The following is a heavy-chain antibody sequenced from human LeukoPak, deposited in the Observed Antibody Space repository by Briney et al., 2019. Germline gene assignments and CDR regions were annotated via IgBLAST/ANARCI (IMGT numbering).Heavy chain of an antibody. CDR2: IYSGGST. D-gene: IGHD6-19*01. V-gene: IGHV3-53*01. CDR3: ARWYSSGYNWFDP. CDR1: GFTFSSYV. Sequence: GGSLRLSCAASGFTFSSYVMSWVRQAPGKGLEWVSVIYSGGSTYYADSVKGRFTISRDNSKNTLYLQMNSLRAEDTAVYYCARWYSSGYNWFDPWGQGTLVTVSS. J-gene: IGHJ5*02.